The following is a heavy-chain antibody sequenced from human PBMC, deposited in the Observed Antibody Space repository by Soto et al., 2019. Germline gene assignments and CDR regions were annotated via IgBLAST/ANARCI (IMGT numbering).Heavy chain of an antibody. J-gene: IGHJ3*02. CDR3: ARYYYDSSNDAFDI. CDR2: IYNTGST. V-gene: IGHV4-59*01. CDR1: GGSISSFY. Sequence: PSETLSLTYTVSGGSISSFYWSWIRQPPGKGLEWIGYIYNTGSTNYNPSLKSRVTISVDTSKNQFSLRLRSVTAADTAVYYCARYYYDSSNDAFDIWGQGTMVTVSS. D-gene: IGHD3-22*01.